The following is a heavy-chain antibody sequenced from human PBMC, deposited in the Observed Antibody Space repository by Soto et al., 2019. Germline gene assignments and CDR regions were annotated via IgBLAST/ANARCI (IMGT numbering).Heavy chain of an antibody. V-gene: IGHV3-30*18. CDR2: ISYDGSNK. D-gene: IGHD3-10*01. CDR1: GFTFSSYG. J-gene: IGHJ4*02. CDR3: AKEEFGF. Sequence: QVQLVESGGGVVQPGRSLRLSCAASGFTFSSYGMHWVRQAPGKGLEWVAVISYDGSNKYYADSVKGRFTISRDNSKNTLYLQMNSLRAGDTAVYYCAKEEFGFWGQGTLVTVSS.